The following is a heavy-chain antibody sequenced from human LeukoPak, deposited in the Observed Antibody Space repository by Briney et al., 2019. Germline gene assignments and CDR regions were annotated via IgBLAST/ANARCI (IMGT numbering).Heavy chain of an antibody. CDR3: AKDFDGSTWFGRNYMDV. Sequence: TGGSLRLSCAASGFTFSSYGMHWVRQAPGKGLEWVAFIRYDGSNKYYADSVKGRFTISRDNSKNTLYLQMNSLRAEDTAVYYCAKDFDGSTWFGRNYMDVWGKGTTVTVSS. CDR2: IRYDGSNK. D-gene: IGHD6-13*01. CDR1: GFTFSSYG. V-gene: IGHV3-30*02. J-gene: IGHJ6*03.